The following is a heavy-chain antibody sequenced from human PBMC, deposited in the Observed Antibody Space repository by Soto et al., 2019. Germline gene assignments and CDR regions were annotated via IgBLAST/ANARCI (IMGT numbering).Heavy chain of an antibody. Sequence: QITLKESGPTLVRPTQPLTLTCTFSGFSLSTSGVGVGWIRQSPGKALEWLALIFWDDDKRYSPSLKSRLSITKGTSKNQVVLTMTKMDPVDAGTYYCTHHGYYSYGMDVWCQGTTVTVSS. V-gene: IGHV2-5*02. CDR1: GFSLSTSGVG. CDR2: IFWDDDK. J-gene: IGHJ6*02. CDR3: THHGYYSYGMDV.